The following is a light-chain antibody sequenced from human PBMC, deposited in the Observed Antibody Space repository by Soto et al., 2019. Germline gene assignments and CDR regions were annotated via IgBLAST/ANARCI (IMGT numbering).Light chain of an antibody. Sequence: EIVLTQSPATLSLSPGDRATLSCRASQSVSSYLAWYQQKLGQAPRLLIYDASNRATGIPARFSGSGSGSDFTLTISSLEPEDFAVYYCQQRSNWPITFGQGTRLEIK. CDR2: DAS. J-gene: IGKJ5*01. CDR3: QQRSNWPIT. CDR1: QSVSSY. V-gene: IGKV3-11*01.